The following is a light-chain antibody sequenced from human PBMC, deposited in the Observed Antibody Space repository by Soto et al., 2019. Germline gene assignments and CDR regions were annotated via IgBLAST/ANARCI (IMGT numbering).Light chain of an antibody. CDR3: KQYDNWPPIT. CDR2: DAS. CDR1: QRVANH. V-gene: IGKV3-15*01. Sequence: EIVMTQSPATLSVSPGERATLSCRASQRVANHLAWYQHKPGQSPRLLIYDASTRATGIPARFSGSGSGTEFTLTISSLQSEDFAVYYCKQYDNWPPITFGKGTRLEIK. J-gene: IGKJ5*01.